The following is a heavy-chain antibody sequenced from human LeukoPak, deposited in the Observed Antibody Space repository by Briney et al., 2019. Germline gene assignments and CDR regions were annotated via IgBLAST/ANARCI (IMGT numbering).Heavy chain of an antibody. CDR1: GFTFSSYG. Sequence: QPGGSLRLSCAASGFTFSSYGMHWVRQAPGKGLEWVAVISYDGSNKYYADSVKGRFTISRDNSKNTLYLQMNSLRAEDTAVYYCARDLDGYNFMDVWGKGTTVTVSS. CDR2: ISYDGSNK. V-gene: IGHV3-30*03. J-gene: IGHJ6*04. D-gene: IGHD5-24*01. CDR3: ARDLDGYNFMDV.